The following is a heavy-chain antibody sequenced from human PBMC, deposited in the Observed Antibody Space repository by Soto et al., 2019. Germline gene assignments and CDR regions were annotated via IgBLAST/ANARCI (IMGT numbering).Heavy chain of an antibody. D-gene: IGHD2-2*01. V-gene: IGHV3-30-3*01. J-gene: IGHJ4*02. Sequence: QVHLVESGGGVVQPGRSLRLSCVASGFTFSTHVLHWVRQAPGKGLEWVAVASPTETIKIYADSVKGRFTISRDNSRSTLYLQMNSLRPEDTAIYYCARDPIPGAPDYLDYWGRGTLVTVSS. CDR1: GFTFSTHV. CDR3: ARDPIPGAPDYLDY. CDR2: ASPTETIK.